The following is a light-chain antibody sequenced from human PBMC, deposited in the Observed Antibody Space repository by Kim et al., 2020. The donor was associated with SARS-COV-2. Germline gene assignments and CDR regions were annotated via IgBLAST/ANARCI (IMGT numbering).Light chain of an antibody. CDR3: QQYNVYPRT. CDR1: QTINSW. Sequence: ASVGDRVTISCRASQTINSWLAWYQQKPGKVPKLLIYKASNLESGVPSRFSGSGSATDFILTINSLQPDDFATYYCQQYNVYPRTFGQGTKVDIK. CDR2: KAS. V-gene: IGKV1-5*03. J-gene: IGKJ1*01.